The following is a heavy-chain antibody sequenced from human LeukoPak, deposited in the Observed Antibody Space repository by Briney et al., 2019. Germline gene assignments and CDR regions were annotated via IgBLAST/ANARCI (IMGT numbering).Heavy chain of an antibody. D-gene: IGHD6-19*01. J-gene: IGHJ4*02. CDR2: IGSSSSYI. V-gene: IGHV3-21*01. Sequence: GGSLRLSCAPSGFTFSSYSMNWVRQAPGKGLEWVSSIGSSSSYIYYADSVKGRFTISRDNAKNSLYLQMNSLRAEDTAVYYCARGGPLPGVADSFDYWGQGTLVTVFS. CDR3: ARGGPLPGVADSFDY. CDR1: GFTFSSYS.